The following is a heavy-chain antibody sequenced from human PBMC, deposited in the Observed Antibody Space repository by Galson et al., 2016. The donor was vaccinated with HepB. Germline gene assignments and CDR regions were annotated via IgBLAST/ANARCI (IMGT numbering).Heavy chain of an antibody. V-gene: IGHV3-30*09. D-gene: IGHD1-26*01. Sequence: SLRLSCAASGFTLNNFALNWVRQAPGKGLEWVALISYDGSNRYSGDPVRGRFAISRDTSKNTVYLQMNSLRPEDTAVYYCAKEQGWEGGWFDPWGQGTLVTVSS. CDR2: ISYDGSNR. CDR3: AKEQGWEGGWFDP. J-gene: IGHJ5*02. CDR1: GFTLNNFA.